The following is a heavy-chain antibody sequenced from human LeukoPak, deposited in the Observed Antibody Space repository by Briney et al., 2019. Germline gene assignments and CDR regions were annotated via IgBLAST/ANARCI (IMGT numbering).Heavy chain of an antibody. Sequence: GGSLRLSCAASGVTFSSYAMSWVRQAPGKGLEWVSSISGSGGSSYYADSVKGRLTISRDNSRNTLYLVMNSLRVEDTALYYCARDRRGITGTEWFDPWGQGTLVTVSS. CDR2: ISGSGGSS. CDR3: ARDRRGITGTEWFDP. D-gene: IGHD1-20*01. V-gene: IGHV3-23*01. CDR1: GVTFSSYA. J-gene: IGHJ5*02.